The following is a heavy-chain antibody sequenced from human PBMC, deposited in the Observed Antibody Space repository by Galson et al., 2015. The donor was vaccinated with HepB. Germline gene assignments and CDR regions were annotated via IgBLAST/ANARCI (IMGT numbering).Heavy chain of an antibody. Sequence: SLRLSCAASGFTFGGYSMHWVRQAPDKGLEWVAVISYDGSNKNYADSVKGRFTISRDNSKNTLYLQMNSLRTEDTAVYYCAKDPDRWRPLNYGMDVWGQGTTVTVSS. J-gene: IGHJ6*02. CDR1: GFTFGGYS. D-gene: IGHD3-16*02. CDR3: AKDPDRWRPLNYGMDV. CDR2: ISYDGSNK. V-gene: IGHV3-30*04.